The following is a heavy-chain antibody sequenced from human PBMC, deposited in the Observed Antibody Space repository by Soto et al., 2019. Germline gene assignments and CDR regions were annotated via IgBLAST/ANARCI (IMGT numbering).Heavy chain of an antibody. J-gene: IGHJ6*02. CDR1: GFTFSSYS. CDR3: ASLLTGTTQQDYYYYGMDV. CDR2: ISSSSSYI. V-gene: IGHV3-21*01. Sequence: GGSLRLSCAASGFTFSSYSMNWVRQAPGKGLDWVSSISSSSSYIYYADSVKGRFTISRDNAKNSLYLQMNSLRAEDTAVYYCASLLTGTTQQDYYYYGMDVWGQGTTVTVSS. D-gene: IGHD1-7*01.